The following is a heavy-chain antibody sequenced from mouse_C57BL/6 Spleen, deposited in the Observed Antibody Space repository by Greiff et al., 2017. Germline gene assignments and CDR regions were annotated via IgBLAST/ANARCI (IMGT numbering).Heavy chain of an antibody. V-gene: IGHV1-69*01. CDR3: ARRFITTVGMDY. CDR2: IDPSDSYT. D-gene: IGHD1-1*01. J-gene: IGHJ4*01. CDR1: GYTFTSYW. Sequence: VKLQQPGAELVMPGASVKLSCKASGYTFTSYWMHWVKQRPGQGLEWIGEIDPSDSYTNYNQKFKGKSTLTVDKSSSTAYMQLSSLTSEDSAVYYCARRFITTVGMDYWGQGTSVTVSS.